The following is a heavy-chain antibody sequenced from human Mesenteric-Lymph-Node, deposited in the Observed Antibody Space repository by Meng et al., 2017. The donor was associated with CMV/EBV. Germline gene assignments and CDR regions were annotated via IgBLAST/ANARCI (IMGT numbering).Heavy chain of an antibody. CDR2: IYYSGST. V-gene: IGHV4-59*01. J-gene: IGHJ5*02. CDR3: ARAPNYDFWSGSGVYSWFDP. CDR1: GGSISSYY. D-gene: IGHD3-3*01. Sequence: SETLSLTCTVSGGSISSYYWSWIRQPPGKGLEWIGYIYYSGSTNYNPSLKSRVTISVDTSENQFSLMLSSVTTADTAVYYCARAPNYDFWSGSGVYSWFDPWGQGTQVTVSS.